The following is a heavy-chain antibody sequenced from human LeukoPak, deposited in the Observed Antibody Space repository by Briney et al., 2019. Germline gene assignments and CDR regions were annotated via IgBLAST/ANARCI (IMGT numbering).Heavy chain of an antibody. CDR1: GYSFTSYY. D-gene: IGHD5-12*01. CDR3: AKEVAKGGGGY. CDR2: INPSGGST. Sequence: ASVKVSCKASGYSFTSYYLHWVRQAPGQGLEWMGIINPSGGSTSYAQKFQGRVTMTRDTFASTVYMELSSLRSEDTAVYYCAKEVAKGGGGYWGQGTLVTVSS. J-gene: IGHJ4*02. V-gene: IGHV1-46*01.